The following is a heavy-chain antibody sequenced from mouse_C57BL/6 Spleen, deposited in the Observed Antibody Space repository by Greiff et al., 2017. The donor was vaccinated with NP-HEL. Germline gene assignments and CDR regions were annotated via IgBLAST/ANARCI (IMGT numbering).Heavy chain of an antibody. J-gene: IGHJ4*01. CDR2: IYPGGGDT. Sequence: VQLLQSGAELVRPGTSVKMSCKASGYTFTNYWIGWAKQRPGHGLEWIGDIYPGGGDTNSNEKFKGKATLTADKSSSTAYMQISSPTAEDSAIYYGARHYDYDGKNAMDYWGQGTSVTVSS. CDR3: ARHYDYDGKNAMDY. V-gene: IGHV1-63*01. D-gene: IGHD2-4*01. CDR1: GYTFTNYW.